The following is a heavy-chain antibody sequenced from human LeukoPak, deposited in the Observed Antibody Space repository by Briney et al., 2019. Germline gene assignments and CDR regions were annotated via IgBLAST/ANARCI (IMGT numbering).Heavy chain of an antibody. Sequence: GGSLRLSCAASGFTFSSYWMSWVRQAPGKGLEWVANIKQDGSAKYYVDSVKGRFTISRDNAKDSVYLQMNSLRAEDTAVYYCARDPGGFDPWGQGTLVTVSS. CDR1: GFTFSSYW. J-gene: IGHJ5*02. CDR3: ARDPGGFDP. V-gene: IGHV3-7*01. CDR2: IKQDGSAK.